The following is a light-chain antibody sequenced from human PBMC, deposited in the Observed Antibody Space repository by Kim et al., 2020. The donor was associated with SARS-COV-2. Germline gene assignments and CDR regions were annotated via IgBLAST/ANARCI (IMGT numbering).Light chain of an antibody. J-gene: IGLJ1*01. Sequence: GQSITISCTGTSSDVGGYNYVAWYQQHPGKAPKLMISNVSDRPSGVSDRFSGSKSGNTASLTISWLQAEDEADYYCSSYTSYTTLVFGAGTKVTVL. V-gene: IGLV2-14*03. CDR3: SSYTSYTTLV. CDR1: SSDVGGYNY. CDR2: NVS.